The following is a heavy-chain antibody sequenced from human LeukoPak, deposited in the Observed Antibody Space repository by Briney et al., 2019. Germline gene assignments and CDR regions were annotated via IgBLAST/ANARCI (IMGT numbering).Heavy chain of an antibody. Sequence: SETLSLTCTVSGGSISSSSYYWGWIRQPPGKGLEWIGYIYYSGSTNYNPSLKSRVTISVDTSKNQFSLKLSSVTAADTAVYYCARDQGYCSGGSCDGATFDYWGQGTLVTVSS. CDR2: IYYSGST. J-gene: IGHJ4*02. D-gene: IGHD2-15*01. CDR1: GGSISSSSYY. V-gene: IGHV4-61*01. CDR3: ARDQGYCSGGSCDGATFDY.